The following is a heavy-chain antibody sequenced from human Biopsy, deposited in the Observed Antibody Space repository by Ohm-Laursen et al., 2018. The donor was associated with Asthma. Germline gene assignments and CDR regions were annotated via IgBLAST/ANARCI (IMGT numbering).Heavy chain of an antibody. CDR1: GDSFSNYA. D-gene: IGHD3-9*01. CDR3: ARTYYDFLTGQVNDAFAI. CDR2: LIPVLGTP. J-gene: IGHJ3*02. Sequence: SSVKVSCKASGDSFSNYAISWVRQAPGQGLEWTGGLIPVLGTPDHAQMFEGRVTITADESASTAYMDLSSLRSEDTAVYYCARTYYDFLTGQVNDAFAIWGQGTVVTVSS. V-gene: IGHV1-69*01.